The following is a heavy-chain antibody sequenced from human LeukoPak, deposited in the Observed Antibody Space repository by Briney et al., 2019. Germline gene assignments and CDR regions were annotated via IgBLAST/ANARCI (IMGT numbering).Heavy chain of an antibody. CDR1: GGSISSYY. D-gene: IGHD3-9*01. CDR2: IYYSGST. J-gene: IGHJ3*02. CDR3: ATTYYDILTGYWHDAFDI. V-gene: IGHV4-59*08. Sequence: SETLSLTCTVSGGSISSYYWSWIRQPPGKGLEWIGYIYYSGSTNYNPSLKSRVTISADTSKNQFSLKLSSVTAADTAVYYCATTYYDILTGYWHDAFDIWGQGTMVTVSS.